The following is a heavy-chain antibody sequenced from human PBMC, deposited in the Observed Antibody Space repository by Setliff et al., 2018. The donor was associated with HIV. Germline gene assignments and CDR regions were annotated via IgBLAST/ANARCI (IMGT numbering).Heavy chain of an antibody. CDR3: ARRGRDGGGSCYSPSYNWFDP. V-gene: IGHV4-39*01. J-gene: IGHJ5*02. D-gene: IGHD2-15*01. Sequence: SETLSLTCSVSGGSISSSTYYWGWIRQPPGKGLEWIGDIFYTGSTYYNPSLKSRVAISVDTSENQFSLKLNSVTAADTAVYYCARRGRDGGGSCYSPSYNWFDPWGQGTLVTVSS. CDR2: IFYTGST. CDR1: GGSISSSTYY.